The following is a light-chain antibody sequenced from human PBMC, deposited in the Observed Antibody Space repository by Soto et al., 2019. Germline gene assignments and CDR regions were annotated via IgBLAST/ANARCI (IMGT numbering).Light chain of an antibody. J-gene: IGKJ1*01. CDR2: AAS. V-gene: IGKV1-27*01. CDR1: QGLSNY. Sequence: DIQMTQSPSSLSASVGDRVTITCRASQGLSNYLAWYQQKPGKVPKLLIYAASTLQSGVPSRFSGSGSGTDFTLTISILQPEDVATYYCQTYNSAPRTFGQGNKGEIK. CDR3: QTYNSAPRT.